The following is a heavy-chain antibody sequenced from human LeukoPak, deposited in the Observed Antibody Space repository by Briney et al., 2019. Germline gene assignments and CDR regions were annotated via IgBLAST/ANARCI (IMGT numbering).Heavy chain of an antibody. CDR2: ISVYNGNT. CDR1: GYSFYTYV. CDR3: ARDEPVVGGTGIDY. J-gene: IGHJ4*02. D-gene: IGHD1-26*01. V-gene: IGHV1-18*01. Sequence: ASVKVSCKASGYSFYTYVISWVRQAPGEGLEWMGWISVYNGNTKYAQNFQGRVTMTTDTSTSTTYMELKSLRSDDTAVYYCARDEPVVGGTGIDYWGQGTLVTVSS.